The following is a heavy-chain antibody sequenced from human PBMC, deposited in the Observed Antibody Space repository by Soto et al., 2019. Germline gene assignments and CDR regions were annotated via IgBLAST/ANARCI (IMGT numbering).Heavy chain of an antibody. CDR1: GFPFNNYA. V-gene: IGHV3-23*01. CDR2: ISASGGST. Sequence: EVQLLESGGGLVQPGGSLRLSCAASGFPFNNYAMNWVRQAPGKGLEWVSSISASGGSTYYADSVRGRFTISRDNSKNTLYLQTNSLRAEDTAVYYCAKARTRSYADALDIWGQGTLVTVSS. J-gene: IGHJ3*02. D-gene: IGHD2-8*01. CDR3: AKARTRSYADALDI.